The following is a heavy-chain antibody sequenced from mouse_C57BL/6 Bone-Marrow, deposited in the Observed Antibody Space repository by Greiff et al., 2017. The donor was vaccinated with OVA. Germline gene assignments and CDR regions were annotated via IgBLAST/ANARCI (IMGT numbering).Heavy chain of an antibody. D-gene: IGHD1-1*01. CDR2: FYPRSGNT. Sequence: VQLQQSGAELARPGASVKLSCKASGYTFTSYGISWVKQRTGQGLEWIGEFYPRSGNTYYNEKFKGKATLTADKSSSTAYMELRSLTSEDSAVYFCARGAYYGSSYSYWGQGTLVTVSA. CDR3: ARGAYYGSSYSY. V-gene: IGHV1-81*01. J-gene: IGHJ3*01. CDR1: GYTFTSYG.